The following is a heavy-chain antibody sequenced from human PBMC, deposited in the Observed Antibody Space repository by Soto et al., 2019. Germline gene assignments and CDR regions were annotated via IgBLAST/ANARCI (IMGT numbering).Heavy chain of an antibody. CDR3: ARRYGWLYFDY. CDR1: GDSISSSNYF. CDR2: IFYSGST. Sequence: SETLSLTCTVSGDSISSSNYFWCGIRQPPGKGLEWIGTIFYSGSTYYNPSLKSRVTISVDTSKNQFSLRLISVTAADTALYYCARRYGWLYFDYWGQGSLVTVSS. V-gene: IGHV4-39*01. D-gene: IGHD6-19*01. J-gene: IGHJ4*02.